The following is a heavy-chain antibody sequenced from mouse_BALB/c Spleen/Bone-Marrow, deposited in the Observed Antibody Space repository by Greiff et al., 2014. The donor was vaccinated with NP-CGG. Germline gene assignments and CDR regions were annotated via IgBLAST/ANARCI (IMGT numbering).Heavy chain of an antibody. CDR2: IDPANGNT. CDR1: GFNVKDTY. D-gene: IGHD2-1*01. Sequence: VQLQQSGAELVKPGASVKLSCTASGFNVKDTYMHWVKQRPEQGLEWIGWIDPANGNTKYDPKFQGKATITADTSSNTAYLQLSSLTSEDTAVYYCASYYGNYYAMDYWGQGTSVTVSS. CDR3: ASYYGNYYAMDY. J-gene: IGHJ4*01. V-gene: IGHV14-3*02.